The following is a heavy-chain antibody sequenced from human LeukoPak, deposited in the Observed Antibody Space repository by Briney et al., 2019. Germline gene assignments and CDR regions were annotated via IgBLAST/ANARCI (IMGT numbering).Heavy chain of an antibody. CDR2: IIPIFGTA. D-gene: IGHD5-24*01. V-gene: IGHV1-69*13. Sequence: SVKVSCKASGGTFSSYAISWVRQAPGQGLEWVGGIIPIFGTANYAQKFQGRVTITADESTSTAYMELSSLRSEDTAVYYCARRRDGYSPFDYWGQGTLVTVSS. J-gene: IGHJ4*02. CDR3: ARRRDGYSPFDY. CDR1: GGTFSSYA.